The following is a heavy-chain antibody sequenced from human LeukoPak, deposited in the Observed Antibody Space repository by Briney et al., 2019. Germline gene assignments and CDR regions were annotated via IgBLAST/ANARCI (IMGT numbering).Heavy chain of an antibody. V-gene: IGHV4-4*02. Sequence: SETLSLTGGVSGGSISTTNWWTWVRQPPGEGLEWIGEVHLSGRTHYNPSLESRVTMSVDMSENHISLRLTSVTAADTAVYYCAREGGPYRPLDYSGQGTLVTVSS. CDR3: AREGGPYRPLDY. CDR2: VHLSGRT. CDR1: GGSISTTNW. J-gene: IGHJ4*02.